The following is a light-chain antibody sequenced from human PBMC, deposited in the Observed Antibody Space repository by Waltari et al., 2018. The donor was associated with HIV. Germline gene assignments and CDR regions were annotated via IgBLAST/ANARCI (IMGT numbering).Light chain of an antibody. CDR1: ESVLSPSNNVNY. Sequence: DFVLTQSPETLSVSLGERAAIHCKSEESVLSPSNNVNYFAWYQQRPGQPTTLLFFRGSSRSSGVPARFNASGSRTDFTLTIDDLQPDDVALYFCQQYYSSPTFGRGTQLV. V-gene: IGKV4-1*01. J-gene: IGKJ5*01. CDR3: QQYYSSPT. CDR2: RGS.